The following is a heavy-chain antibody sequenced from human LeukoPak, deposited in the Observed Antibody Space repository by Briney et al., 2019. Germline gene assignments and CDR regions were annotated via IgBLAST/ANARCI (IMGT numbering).Heavy chain of an antibody. Sequence: SETLSLTCAVSSGSINSHYWSWIRQPQGKGLEWIGDIYYTGRNNYNPSLKSRVTISVDTSKNHLSLNLTSVLAADTAMYYCARRDSGWNYFDYWGQGNLVTVSS. J-gene: IGHJ4*02. CDR3: ARRDSGWNYFDY. V-gene: IGHV4-59*08. D-gene: IGHD5-12*01. CDR2: IYYTGRN. CDR1: SGSINSHY.